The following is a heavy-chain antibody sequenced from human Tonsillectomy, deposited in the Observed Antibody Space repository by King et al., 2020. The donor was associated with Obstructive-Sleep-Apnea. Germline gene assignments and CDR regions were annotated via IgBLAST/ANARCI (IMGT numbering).Heavy chain of an antibody. J-gene: IGHJ3*02. D-gene: IGHD3-10*01. CDR1: GFSFSRHW. CDR3: ARQQRNAAGTDSPDAGLDS. V-gene: IGHV5-51*01. Sequence: QLVQSGAEAKKPGESLRISCRGFGFSFSRHWIAWVRQMPGKGLEWMGIIYPGDSDTRYSPPFRGQVVISVDRSTSTAYLQWNNLRASDTAIFYCARQQRNAAGTDSPDAGLDSWGQGTKVTVSS. CDR2: IYPGDSDT.